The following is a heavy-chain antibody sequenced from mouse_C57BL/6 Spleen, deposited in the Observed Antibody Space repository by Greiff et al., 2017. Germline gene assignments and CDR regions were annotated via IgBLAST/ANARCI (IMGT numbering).Heavy chain of an antibody. Sequence: EVQLQQSGAELVRPGASVTLSCTASGFNIKDYYMHWVKQRPEQGLEWIGRIDPEDGDTAYAPKFQGQATWTAEPSSKPAYLQPSRLTSEDTAVYYCSTCNYFDDWGPGTTRRVPS. CDR3: STCNYFDD. V-gene: IGHV14-1*01. CDR2: IDPEDGDT. J-gene: IGHJ2*01. CDR1: GFNIKDYY.